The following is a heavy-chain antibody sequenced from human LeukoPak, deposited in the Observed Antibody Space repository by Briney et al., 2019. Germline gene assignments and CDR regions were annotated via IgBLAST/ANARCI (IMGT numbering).Heavy chain of an antibody. CDR1: GGTFSSYA. J-gene: IGHJ4*02. Sequence: ASVKVSCKASGGTFSSYAISWVRQAPGKGLEWMGGFDPEDGETIYAQKFQGRVTMTEDTSTDTAYMELSSLRSEDTAVYYCATKLLRFLEYDYWGQGTLVTVSS. V-gene: IGHV1-24*01. CDR3: ATKLLRFLEYDY. D-gene: IGHD3-3*01. CDR2: FDPEDGET.